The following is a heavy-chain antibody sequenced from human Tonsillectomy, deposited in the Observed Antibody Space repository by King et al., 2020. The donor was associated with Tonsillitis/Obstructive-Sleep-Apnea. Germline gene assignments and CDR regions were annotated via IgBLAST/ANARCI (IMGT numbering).Heavy chain of an antibody. V-gene: IGHV2-5*02. Sequence: TLKESGPTLVNPTQTLTLTCTFSGFSPSTSGVGVGWNRQPPGKALEWLALIYWDDDKRYSPSLKSRLTITKDTSKNQFVLTMTNMDPVATATYYWAHTFYDGNWGWFDPWGQGTLVTVSS. J-gene: IGHJ5*02. CDR3: AHTFYDGNWGWFDP. CDR1: GFSPSTSGVG. CDR2: IYWDDDK. D-gene: IGHD4-23*01.